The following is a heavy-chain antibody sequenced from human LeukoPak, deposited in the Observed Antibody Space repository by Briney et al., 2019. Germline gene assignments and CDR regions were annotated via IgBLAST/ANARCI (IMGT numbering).Heavy chain of an antibody. V-gene: IGHV3-48*04. Sequence: PGGSLRLSCAASGFTFSSYAMSWVRQAPGKGLEWVSYISSSGSTIYYADSVKGRFTISRDNAKNSLYLQMNSLRAEDTAVYYCARLGPPMYWYFDLWGRGTLVTVSS. CDR1: GFTFSSYA. CDR3: ARLGPPMYWYFDL. J-gene: IGHJ2*01. CDR2: ISSSGSTI.